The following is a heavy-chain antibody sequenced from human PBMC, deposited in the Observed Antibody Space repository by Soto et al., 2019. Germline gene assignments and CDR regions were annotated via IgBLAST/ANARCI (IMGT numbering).Heavy chain of an antibody. Sequence: ASVKVSCKASGYTFTSYGIGWVRQAPGQGLEWMGWISAYNGNTNYAQKLQGRVTMTTDTSTSTAYMELRSLRSDDTAVYYCARDFNSRITIFGVVYNWFDPWGQGTLVTVSS. CDR1: GYTFTSYG. D-gene: IGHD3-3*01. J-gene: IGHJ5*02. V-gene: IGHV1-18*04. CDR3: ARDFNSRITIFGVVYNWFDP. CDR2: ISAYNGNT.